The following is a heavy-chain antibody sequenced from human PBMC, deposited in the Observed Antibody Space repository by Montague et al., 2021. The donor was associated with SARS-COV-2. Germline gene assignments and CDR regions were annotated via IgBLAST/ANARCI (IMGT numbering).Heavy chain of an antibody. J-gene: IGHJ4*02. CDR2: IYYSGST. CDR3: AKGGYSPLTIFGVVRSHYYFDY. Sequence: SETLSLTCTVSGGSISSSSYYWGWIRQPPGKGLEWIGSIYYSGSTYYNPSLKSRVTISVDTSKNQFSLKLSSVTAADTAVYYCAKGGYSPLTIFGVVRSHYYFDYWGQGTLVTVSS. V-gene: IGHV4-39*01. CDR1: GGSISSSSYY. D-gene: IGHD3-3*01.